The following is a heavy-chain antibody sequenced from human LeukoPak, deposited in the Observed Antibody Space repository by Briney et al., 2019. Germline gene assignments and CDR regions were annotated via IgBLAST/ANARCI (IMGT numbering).Heavy chain of an antibody. CDR1: GGTFSSYI. CDR3: ARGKGYDSSGYYVY. Sequence: SVKVSCKASGGTFSSYIISWVRQAPGQGLEWMGGIIPIFGTPNNSQKFQGRVTITADESTSTAYMELSSLRSEDTAVYYCARGKGYDSSGYYVYWGQGTLVTVSS. J-gene: IGHJ4*02. D-gene: IGHD3-22*01. V-gene: IGHV1-69*13. CDR2: IIPIFGTP.